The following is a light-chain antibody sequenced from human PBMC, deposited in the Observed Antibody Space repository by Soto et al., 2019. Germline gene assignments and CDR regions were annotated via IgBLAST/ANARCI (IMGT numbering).Light chain of an antibody. CDR3: QEYGTSRT. CDR2: AAS. J-gene: IGKJ1*01. V-gene: IGKV3-20*01. CDR1: QSVSSSF. Sequence: EIVLTQSPGTLSLSPGERATLSCRASQSVSSSFLAWYQQRPGQAPRLLIYAASNTDPGMPDRFSGSGSGKDFTLTICRLEAEAFAVYYCQEYGTSRTFGQGTKVEIK.